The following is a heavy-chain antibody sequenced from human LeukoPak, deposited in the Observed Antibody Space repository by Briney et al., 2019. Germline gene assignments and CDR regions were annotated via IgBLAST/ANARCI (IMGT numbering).Heavy chain of an antibody. Sequence: PSQTLSLTCTVSGGSISFGTYYWSWIRQPAGKGLEWIGRISTSGSTIYNPSLKSRVTMSVDTSKGQFSLRLSSVTAADTAVYFCAREDGSSWYYFDSWGQGTLVTVSS. J-gene: IGHJ4*02. CDR1: GGSISFGTYY. D-gene: IGHD6-13*01. CDR3: AREDGSSWYYFDS. V-gene: IGHV4-61*02. CDR2: ISTSGST.